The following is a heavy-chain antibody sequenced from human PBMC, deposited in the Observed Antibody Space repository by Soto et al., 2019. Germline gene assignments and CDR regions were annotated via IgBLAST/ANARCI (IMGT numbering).Heavy chain of an antibody. D-gene: IGHD1-1*01. CDR1: GFTFSNYG. V-gene: IGHV3-30*18. J-gene: IGHJ4*02. CDR3: AKEGTITNWYFDY. CDR2: ISYDGNVA. Sequence: ESGGGVVQPGRSLRLSCAASGFTFSNYGMHWVRQAPGKGLEWVIVISYDGNVAYYADSVKGRFTISRDNSKNTLYLQMNSLRTEDTAMYYCAKEGTITNWYFDYWGQGTLVTVSS.